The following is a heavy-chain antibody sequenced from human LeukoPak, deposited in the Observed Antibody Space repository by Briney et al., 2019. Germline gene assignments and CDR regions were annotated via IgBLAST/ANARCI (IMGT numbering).Heavy chain of an antibody. J-gene: IGHJ5*02. CDR3: ARWGYDFWSGPNWFDP. CDR2: ISSSSSYI. Sequence: GGSLRLSCAASGFTFSSYSMNWVRQAPGKGLEWVSSISSSSSYIYYADSVKGRFTISRGNAKNSLYLQMNSLRAEDTAVYYCARWGYDFWSGPNWFDPWGQGTLVTVSS. D-gene: IGHD3-3*01. CDR1: GFTFSSYS. V-gene: IGHV3-21*01.